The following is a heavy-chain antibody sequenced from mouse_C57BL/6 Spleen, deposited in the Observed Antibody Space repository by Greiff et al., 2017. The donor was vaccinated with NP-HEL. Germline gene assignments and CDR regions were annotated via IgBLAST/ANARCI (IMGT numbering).Heavy chain of an antibody. CDR2: ISYDGSN. CDR1: GYSITSGYY. CDR3: ARVHYDYDVDYAMDY. J-gene: IGHJ4*01. D-gene: IGHD2-4*01. Sequence: EVQLVESGPGLVKPSQSLSLTCSVTGYSITSGYYWNWIRQFPGNKLEWMGYISYDGSNNYNPSLKNRISITRDTSKNQFFLKLNSVTTEDTATYYCARVHYDYDVDYAMDYWGQGTSVTVSS. V-gene: IGHV3-6*01.